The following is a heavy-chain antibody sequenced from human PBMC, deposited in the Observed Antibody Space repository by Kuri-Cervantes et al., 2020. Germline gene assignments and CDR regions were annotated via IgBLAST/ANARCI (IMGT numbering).Heavy chain of an antibody. CDR2: ISYDGSNK. D-gene: IGHD1-26*01. V-gene: IGHV3-30*18. CDR1: GFTFSDYY. Sequence: GGSLRLSCAASGFTFSDYYMSWIRQAPGKGLEWVAVISYDGSNKYYADSVKGRFTISRDNSKNTLYLQMNSLRAEDTAVYYCAKAPMGALDYWGQGTLVTVSS. CDR3: AKAPMGALDY. J-gene: IGHJ4*02.